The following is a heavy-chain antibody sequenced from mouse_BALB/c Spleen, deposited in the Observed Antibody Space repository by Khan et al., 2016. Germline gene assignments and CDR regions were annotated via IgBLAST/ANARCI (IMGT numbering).Heavy chain of an antibody. J-gene: IGHJ2*01. Sequence: VQLQESGAELAKPGASVKMSCKASGYTFTSYWMHWVKQRPGQGLEWIGYINPSTGYTEYNQKFKDKATLTAEKYSSTAYMQLSSLTSEDSAVYYCARRHYGSSSYYFDYWGQGTTLTVSS. D-gene: IGHD1-1*01. V-gene: IGHV1-7*01. CDR1: GYTFTSYW. CDR3: ARRHYGSSSYYFDY. CDR2: INPSTGYT.